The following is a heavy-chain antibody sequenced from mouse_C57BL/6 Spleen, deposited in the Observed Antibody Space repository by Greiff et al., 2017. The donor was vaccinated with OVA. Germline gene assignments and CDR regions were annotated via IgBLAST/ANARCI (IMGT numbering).Heavy chain of an antibody. J-gene: IGHJ3*01. V-gene: IGHV1-55*01. Sequence: QVQLQQPGAELVKPGASVKMSCKASGYTFTSYWITWVKQRPGQGLEWIGDIYPGSGSTNYNEKFKSKATLTVDTSSSTAYMQLSSLTSEDSAVYYCAREGDYSNPFAYWGQGTLVTVSA. D-gene: IGHD2-5*01. CDR2: IYPGSGST. CDR1: GYTFTSYW. CDR3: AREGDYSNPFAY.